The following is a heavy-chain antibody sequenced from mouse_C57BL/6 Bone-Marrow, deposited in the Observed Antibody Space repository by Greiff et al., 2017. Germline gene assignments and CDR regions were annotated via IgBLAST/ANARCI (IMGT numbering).Heavy chain of an antibody. D-gene: IGHD1-1*01. V-gene: IGHV5-4*01. CDR2: ISDGGSYT. CDR3: ARDWDYYGSSYDYVDY. Sequence: DVMLVESGGGLVKPGGSLKLSCAASGFTFSSYAMSWVRQTPEKSLEWVATISDGGSYTYYPDNVKGRFTIARDNAKNNLYLQMSHLKSEDTAMYYCARDWDYYGSSYDYVDYWGQGTTLTVSS. J-gene: IGHJ2*01. CDR1: GFTFSSYA.